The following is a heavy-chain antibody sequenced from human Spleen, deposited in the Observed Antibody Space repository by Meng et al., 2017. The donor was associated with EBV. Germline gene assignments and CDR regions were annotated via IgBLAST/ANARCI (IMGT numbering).Heavy chain of an antibody. J-gene: IGHJ4*02. V-gene: IGHV3-30-3*01. CDR2: MSFDGSNK. CDR1: GFTFSTFA. Sequence: QVQLVESGGGVVQRGWSLRLSCGSSGFTFSTFAMHWVRQAPGKGLEWVAVMSFDGSNKYYADSVKGRFTISRDNSKNTLSLQMNSLRPEDTAVYYCASAKSLRWVYSYFDHWGQGTLVTVSS. D-gene: IGHD5-12*01. CDR3: ASAKSLRWVYSYFDH.